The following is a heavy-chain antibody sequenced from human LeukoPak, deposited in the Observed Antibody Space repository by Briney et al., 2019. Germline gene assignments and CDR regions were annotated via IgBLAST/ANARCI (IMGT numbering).Heavy chain of an antibody. CDR3: LKTVDF. CDR1: GFTFSSYG. V-gene: IGHV3-30*02. CDR2: IRYDGSNK. J-gene: IGHJ4*02. Sequence: GGSLRLSCAASGFTFSSYGMHWVRQAPGKGLEWVAFIRYDGSNKYYADSVKGRFTLSRDNAKNSMFLQMNSLRVEDTAVYYCLKTVDFWGQGILVTVSP.